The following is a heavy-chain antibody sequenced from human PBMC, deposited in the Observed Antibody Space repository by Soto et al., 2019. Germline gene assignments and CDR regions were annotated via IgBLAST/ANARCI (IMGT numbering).Heavy chain of an antibody. J-gene: IGHJ4*02. Sequence: GESLKISCKGSGYSFTSYWIGWVRQMPGKGLEWMGIIYPADSDTRYSPSFQGQVTISADKSIRTAYLQWTSLKASDTAMYYCARLEAYGSGSYPYYFDYWGQGTLVTVSS. D-gene: IGHD3-10*01. CDR1: GYSFTSYW. CDR2: IYPADSDT. V-gene: IGHV5-51*01. CDR3: ARLEAYGSGSYPYYFDY.